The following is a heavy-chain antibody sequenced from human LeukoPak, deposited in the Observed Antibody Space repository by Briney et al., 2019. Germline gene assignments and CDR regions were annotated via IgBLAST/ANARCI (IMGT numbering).Heavy chain of an antibody. Sequence: WHTLSLAHTFIPPSTHLYYRRCIHQPASMGLKWIGRIYTSGSTNYTPSLKSRVTMSVDTAKDLFSLQLSSVTAADTAVYYCQPDSYSAYHYWGQGTLVTPSS. CDR1: PPSTHLYY. CDR3: QPDSYSAYHY. CDR2: IYTSGST. D-gene: IGHD5-12*01. J-gene: IGHJ4*02. V-gene: IGHV4-4*07.